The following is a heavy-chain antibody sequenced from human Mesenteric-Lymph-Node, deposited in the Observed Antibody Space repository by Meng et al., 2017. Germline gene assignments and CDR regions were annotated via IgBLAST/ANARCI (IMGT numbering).Heavy chain of an antibody. CDR1: GFTFSSYW. J-gene: IGHJ3*02. V-gene: IGHV3-7*01. Sequence: GGSLRLSCAASGFTFSSYWMSWVRQAPGKGLEWVANIKQDGSEKYYVDSVKGRFTISRDNAKNSLYLQMNSLRAEDAAVYYCARDWSPVANDAFDIWGQGTMVTVSS. CDR3: ARDWSPVANDAFDI. D-gene: IGHD4-23*01. CDR2: IKQDGSEK.